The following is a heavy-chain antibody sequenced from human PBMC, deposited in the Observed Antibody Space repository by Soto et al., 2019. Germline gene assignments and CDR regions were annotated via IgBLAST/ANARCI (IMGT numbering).Heavy chain of an antibody. CDR2: TRNKANSYTT. Sequence: PGGSLRLSCAASGFTFSDYYVDWVRQVPGKGLEWVGRTRNKANSYTTEYAASVKGRFTISRDDSKNSLYLQMNSLETEDTALYYCVRGGRYGSSWYLDYWGQGTLVTVSS. CDR3: VRGGRYGSSWYLDY. CDR1: GFTFSDYY. D-gene: IGHD6-13*01. J-gene: IGHJ4*02. V-gene: IGHV3-72*01.